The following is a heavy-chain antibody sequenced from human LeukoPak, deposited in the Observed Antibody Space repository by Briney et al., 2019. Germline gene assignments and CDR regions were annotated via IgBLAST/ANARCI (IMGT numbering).Heavy chain of an antibody. Sequence: SETLSLTCTVSSGSISSGDYYWSWIRQHPGKGLEWIGYINFSGSTYYNPSLKSRVTIPVDTSKNQFSLRLSSVTAADTAVYYCARDKGGSRTFDYWGQGTLVTVSS. J-gene: IGHJ4*02. CDR3: ARDKGGSRTFDY. CDR2: INFSGST. CDR1: SGSISSGDYY. V-gene: IGHV4-31*03. D-gene: IGHD6-13*01.